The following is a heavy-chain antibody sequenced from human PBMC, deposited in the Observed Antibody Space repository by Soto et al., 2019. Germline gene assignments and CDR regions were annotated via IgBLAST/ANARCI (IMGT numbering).Heavy chain of an antibody. J-gene: IGHJ3*02. CDR3: ARVRYSSGWYGDAFDI. D-gene: IGHD6-19*01. Sequence: ASVKVSCKASGYTFTGYYMHWVRQAPGQGLEWMGWINPNSGGTNYAQKFQGRVTMTRDTSISTAYMELSRLRSDDTAVYYCARVRYSSGWYGDAFDIWGQGTVVTVSS. CDR2: INPNSGGT. V-gene: IGHV1-2*02. CDR1: GYTFTGYY.